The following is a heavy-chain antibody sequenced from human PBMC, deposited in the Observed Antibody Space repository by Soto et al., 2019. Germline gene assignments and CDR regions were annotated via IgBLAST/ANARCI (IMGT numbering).Heavy chain of an antibody. Sequence: GGYLRHSCAATGFSVSANYMTWVRQAPGGWLELVSVFYSAGNTYYADSVKGRFTIFRDNSKNTLYLQMNSLRAEDTAVYYCARGIDYDSSGYFHYPVWGQGT. CDR1: GFSVSANY. J-gene: IGHJ4*02. D-gene: IGHD3-22*01. V-gene: IGHV3-66*01. CDR3: ARGIDYDSSGYFHYPV. CDR2: FYSAGNT.